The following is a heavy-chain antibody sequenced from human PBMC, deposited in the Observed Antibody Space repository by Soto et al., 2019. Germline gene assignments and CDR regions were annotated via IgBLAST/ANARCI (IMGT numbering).Heavy chain of an antibody. D-gene: IGHD3-9*01. CDR2: INHSGST. CDR3: ARGPVYYDILTGYYYYYYYYGMDV. V-gene: IGHV4-34*01. J-gene: IGHJ6*02. Sequence: SETLSLTCAVYGGSFSGYYWSWIRQPPGKGLEWIGEINHSGSTNYNPSLKSRVTISVDTSKNPFSLKLSSVTAADTAVYYCARGPVYYDILTGYYYYYYYYGMDVWGQGTTVTVSS. CDR1: GGSFSGYY.